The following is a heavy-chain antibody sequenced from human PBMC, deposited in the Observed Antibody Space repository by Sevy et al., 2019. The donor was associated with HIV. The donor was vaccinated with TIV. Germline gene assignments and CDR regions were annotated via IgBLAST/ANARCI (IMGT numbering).Heavy chain of an antibody. CDR1: GGSFSGYY. J-gene: IGHJ4*02. CDR3: ASLGYCSGGSCYSDSDY. V-gene: IGHV4-34*01. D-gene: IGHD2-15*01. CDR2: INHSGST. Sequence: SETLSLTCAVYGGSFSGYYWSWIRQPPGKGLEWIGEINHSGSTNYNPSLKSRVTISVDTSKNQFSLKLSSVTAADTAVYYCASLGYCSGGSCYSDSDYWGQGTLVTVSS.